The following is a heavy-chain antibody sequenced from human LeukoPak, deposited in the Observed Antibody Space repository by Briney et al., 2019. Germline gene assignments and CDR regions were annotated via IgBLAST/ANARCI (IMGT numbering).Heavy chain of an antibody. D-gene: IGHD2-2*02. CDR2: ISSSGSTI. V-gene: IGHV3-11*01. Sequence: GGSLRLSCAASGFTFSDYYMSWIRQAPGKGLEWVSYISSSGSTIYYADSVKGRFTISSDNAKNSLYLQMNSLRAEDTAVYYCAIHCSSTSCYTAAIDYWGQGTLVTVSS. J-gene: IGHJ4*02. CDR1: GFTFSDYY. CDR3: AIHCSSTSCYTAAIDY.